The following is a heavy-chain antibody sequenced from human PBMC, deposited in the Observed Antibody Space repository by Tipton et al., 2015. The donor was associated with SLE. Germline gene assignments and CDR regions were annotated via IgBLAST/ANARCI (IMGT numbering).Heavy chain of an antibody. J-gene: IGHJ4*02. Sequence: TLSLTCTVSGGSIRGYYWSWIRQPPGKGLEWIGSIYHSGSTYYNPSLKSRVTISVDTSKNQFSLKLSSVTAADTAVYYCARIVAAAGTRYFDYWGQGTLVTVSS. D-gene: IGHD6-13*01. CDR1: GGSIRGYY. V-gene: IGHV4-38-2*02. CDR3: ARIVAAAGTRYFDY. CDR2: IYHSGST.